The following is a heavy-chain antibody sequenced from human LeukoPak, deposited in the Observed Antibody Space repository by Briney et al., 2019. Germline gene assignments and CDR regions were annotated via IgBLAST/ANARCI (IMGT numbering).Heavy chain of an antibody. Sequence: GGSLRLSCAASGFTFSSYGMHWVRQAPGKGLEWVSLIYSGGRTYSADSVKGRFTISRDNSKNTLSLQMYSLRAEDTAIYYCARVNFRRNYYYDYMDVWGEGTTVTISS. CDR1: GFTFSSYG. CDR2: IYSGGRT. V-gene: IGHV3-66*01. D-gene: IGHD2/OR15-2a*01. CDR3: ARVNFRRNYYYDYMDV. J-gene: IGHJ6*03.